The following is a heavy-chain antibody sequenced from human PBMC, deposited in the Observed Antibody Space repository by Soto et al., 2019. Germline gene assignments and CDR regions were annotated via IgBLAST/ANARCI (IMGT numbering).Heavy chain of an antibody. J-gene: IGHJ6*01. CDR3: EREMDAQEYLYGMDV. CDR1: GFSLSSHE. CDR2: IDGRGSSR. V-gene: IGHV3-48*03. D-gene: IGHD6-6*01. Sequence: EVQLVQSGGGLVQPGGSLRLSCAASGFSLSSHEMHWVRQAPGKGLEWVAYIDGRGSSRFYADSVRGRFTISRDNAKNSLFLQMNGLRAEDTAVYYCEREMDAQEYLYGMDVWGQGTTVSVSS.